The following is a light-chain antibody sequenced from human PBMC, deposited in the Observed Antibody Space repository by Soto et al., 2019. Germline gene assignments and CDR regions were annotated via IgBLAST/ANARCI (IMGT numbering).Light chain of an antibody. CDR1: QSVNTNY. Sequence: EIVLTQSPGTLSLSPGEGATLSCRASQSVNTNYLAWYQQRPGQTPRLLIYAASSRATGIPDRFSGSGSGTDFTLTISRLEPEDFAVYYCHQYGSSPRTFGQGTRLEI. J-gene: IGKJ5*01. V-gene: IGKV3-20*01. CDR2: AAS. CDR3: HQYGSSPRT.